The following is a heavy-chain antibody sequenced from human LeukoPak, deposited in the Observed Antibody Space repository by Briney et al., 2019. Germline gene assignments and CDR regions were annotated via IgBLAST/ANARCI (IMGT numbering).Heavy chain of an antibody. D-gene: IGHD6-13*01. J-gene: IGHJ6*02. CDR2: IWFDGSNK. V-gene: IGHV3-33*01. CDR3: ARERSSWHTYGMDV. CDR1: GFTFSGYG. Sequence: GGSLRLSCAASGFTFSGYGMHWVRQAPGKGLEWVAVIWFDGSNKYYADSVKGRFTISRDNSKNTLYLQMNSLRAEDTVVYYCARERSSWHTYGMDVWGQGTTVTVSS.